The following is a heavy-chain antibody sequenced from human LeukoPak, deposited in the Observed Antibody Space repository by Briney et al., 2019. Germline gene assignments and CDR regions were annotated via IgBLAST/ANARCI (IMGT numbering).Heavy chain of an antibody. J-gene: IGHJ3*02. D-gene: IGHD6-19*01. CDR3: ASSSSGWIHDAFDI. V-gene: IGHV4-34*01. Sequence: KTSETLSLTCAVYGGSFSGYYWSWIRQPPGKGLEWIGEINHSGSTNYNPSLKSRVTISVDTSKNQFSLKLSSVTAADTAVYYCASSSSGWIHDAFDIWGQGTMVTVSS. CDR2: INHSGST. CDR1: GGSFSGYY.